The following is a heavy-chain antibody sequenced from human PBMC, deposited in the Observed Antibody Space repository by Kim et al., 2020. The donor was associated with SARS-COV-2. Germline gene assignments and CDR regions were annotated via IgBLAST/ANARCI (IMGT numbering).Heavy chain of an antibody. D-gene: IGHD2-21*02. V-gene: IGHV3-23*01. J-gene: IGHJ3*02. CDR3: AKSYCGGDCFFVDAFDT. CDR1: GFAFSSYA. CDR2: ISAGGDNT. Sequence: GGSLRLSCAASGFAFSSYAMSWVRQAQGKGLEWISSISAGGDNTYYADSVKGRFTISRDNSKNTLYLQMNSLRVEDTAVYYCAKSYCGGDCFFVDAFDTWGQGTVVTVS.